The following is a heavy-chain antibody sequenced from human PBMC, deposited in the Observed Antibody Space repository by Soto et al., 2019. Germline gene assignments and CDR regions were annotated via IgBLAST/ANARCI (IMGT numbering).Heavy chain of an antibody. J-gene: IGHJ4*02. D-gene: IGHD1-26*01. CDR2: IYYSGST. V-gene: IGHV4-61*01. CDR3: ASGSGSYDGAFDY. Sequence: TLSLTCTVSGGSVSSGSYYWSWIRQPPGKGLEWIGYIYYSGSTNYNPSLKSRVTISVDTSKNQFSLKLSSVTAADTAVYYCASGSGSYDGAFDYWGQGTLVTVSS. CDR1: GGSVSSGSYY.